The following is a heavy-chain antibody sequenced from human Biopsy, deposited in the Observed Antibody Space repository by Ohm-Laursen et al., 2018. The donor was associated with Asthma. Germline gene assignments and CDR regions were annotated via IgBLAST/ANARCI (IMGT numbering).Heavy chain of an antibody. D-gene: IGHD2-21*02. V-gene: IGHV3-30*04. Sequence: SLRLSCAASGFTFDNYTMHWVRQASGKGLEWVTIISYDGRNTYYADSVEGRFTISRDNSKNTLFLQMSSLRPEDTAVYYCARGGLHYYEYYGMDVWGQGTTVTVS. J-gene: IGHJ6*02. CDR1: GFTFDNYT. CDR2: ISYDGRNT. CDR3: ARGGLHYYEYYGMDV.